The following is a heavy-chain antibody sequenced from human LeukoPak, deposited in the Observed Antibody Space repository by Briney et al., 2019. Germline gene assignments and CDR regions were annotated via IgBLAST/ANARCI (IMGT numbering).Heavy chain of an antibody. Sequence: EASVKVSCKASGYTFSSYAMHWVRQAPGQRLEWMGWINAGNGNTKYSQKFQGRVTITRDTSASTAYMELSSLRSEDTAVYYCARYSNNPQQNFDYWGQGTLVTVSS. J-gene: IGHJ4*02. CDR1: GYTFSSYA. V-gene: IGHV1-3*01. CDR3: ARYSNNPQQNFDY. CDR2: INAGNGNT. D-gene: IGHD6-13*01.